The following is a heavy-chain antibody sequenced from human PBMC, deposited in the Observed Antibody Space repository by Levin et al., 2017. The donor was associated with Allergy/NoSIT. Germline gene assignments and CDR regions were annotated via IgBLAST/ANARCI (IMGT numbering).Heavy chain of an antibody. CDR1: GFIVSDSY. J-gene: IGHJ4*02. CDR3: ARGRDRGDY. CDR2: ISRGNSYT. D-gene: IGHD3-10*01. V-gene: IGHV3-11*05. Sequence: PGGSLRLSCAASGFIVSDSYMSWIRQAPGKGLEWVSYISRGNSYTNYLDSVKGRFTISRDNAKNSLYLQMNSLRAEDTAIYYCARGRDRGDYWGEGTLVTVS.